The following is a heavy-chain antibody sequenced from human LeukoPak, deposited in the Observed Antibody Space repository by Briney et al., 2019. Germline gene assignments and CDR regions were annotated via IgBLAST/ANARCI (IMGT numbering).Heavy chain of an antibody. V-gene: IGHV3-9*01. Sequence: PGRSLRLSCAASGFTFDDYAMHWVRQAPGKGLEWVSGISWNSGSIGYADSVKGRFTISRDNSKNTLYLQMNSLRAEDTAVYYCAKDPVVVVVAATSDYWGQGTLVTVSS. J-gene: IGHJ4*02. CDR2: ISWNSGSI. CDR1: GFTFDDYA. CDR3: AKDPVVVVVAATSDY. D-gene: IGHD2-15*01.